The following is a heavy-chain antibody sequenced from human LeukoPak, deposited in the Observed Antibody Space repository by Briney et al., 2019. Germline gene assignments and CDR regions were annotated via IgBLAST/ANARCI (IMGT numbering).Heavy chain of an antibody. Sequence: PSETLSLTCAVYGGSFSGYYWSWIRQPPGKGLEWIGEINHCGSTNYNPSLKSRVTISVDTSKNQFSLKLSSVTAADTAVYYCARGSGAAAGPYYYYYYYMDVWGKGTTVTVSS. V-gene: IGHV4-34*01. CDR1: GGSFSGYY. J-gene: IGHJ6*03. CDR2: INHCGST. CDR3: ARGSGAAAGPYYYYYYYMDV. D-gene: IGHD6-13*01.